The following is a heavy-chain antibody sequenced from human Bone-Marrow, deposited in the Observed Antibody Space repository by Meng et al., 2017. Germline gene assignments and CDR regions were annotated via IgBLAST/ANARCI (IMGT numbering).Heavy chain of an antibody. J-gene: IGHJ4*02. Sequence: ASVKVSCKASGYTFTGYYMHWVRQAPGQGLEWMGWINPNSGGTNYAQKFQGRVTMTRDTSISTAYMELSRLRSDDTAVYYCARVPLWFGEPDRHFDYWGQGTLVT. CDR1: GYTFTGYY. CDR2: INPNSGGT. CDR3: ARVPLWFGEPDRHFDY. V-gene: IGHV1-2*02. D-gene: IGHD3-10*01.